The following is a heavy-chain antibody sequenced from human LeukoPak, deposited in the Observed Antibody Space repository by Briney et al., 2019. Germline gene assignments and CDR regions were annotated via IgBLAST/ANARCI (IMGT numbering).Heavy chain of an antibody. CDR2: MNPNSGNT. CDR3: ARDNTIFGEVVPPGAFDI. Sequence: ASVKVSCKASGYTFTSYDINWVRQATGQGLEWMGWMNPNSGNTGYAQKFQGRVTITRNTSISTAYMELSSLRSEDTAVYYCARDNTIFGEVVPPGAFDIWGQGTMVTVSS. V-gene: IGHV1-8*03. CDR1: GYTFTSYD. J-gene: IGHJ3*02. D-gene: IGHD3-3*01.